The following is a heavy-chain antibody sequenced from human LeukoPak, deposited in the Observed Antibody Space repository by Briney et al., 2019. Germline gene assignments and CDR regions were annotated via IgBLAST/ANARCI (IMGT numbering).Heavy chain of an antibody. D-gene: IGHD3-16*01. CDR1: GFTFSSYW. J-gene: IGHJ4*02. V-gene: IGHV3-48*02. CDR2: ISRSSTTI. CDR3: ARDWGGVSYYFDY. Sequence: PGGSLRLSCAASGFTFSSYWMNWARQAPGKGLEWVSYISRSSTTIYYADSVKGRFTISRDNAENSLYLQMNSLRDEDTAVYYCARDWGGVSYYFDYWGQGTLVTVSS.